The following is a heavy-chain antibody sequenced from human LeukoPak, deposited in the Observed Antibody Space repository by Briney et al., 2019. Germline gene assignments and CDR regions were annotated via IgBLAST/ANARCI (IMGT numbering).Heavy chain of an antibody. CDR2: ISGRTSTI. V-gene: IGHV3-48*04. D-gene: IGHD3-10*01. CDR3: ARAGYGSGIYMDV. J-gene: IGHJ6*04. Sequence: GGSLRLSCVVSGFTFSPYSMNWVRQAPGKGLEWVAYISGRTSTIYYADSVYGRFTISRDNAKKTLYLQMDGLRAEDTAVYYCARAGYGSGIYMDVWGKGTTITISS. CDR1: GFTFSPYS.